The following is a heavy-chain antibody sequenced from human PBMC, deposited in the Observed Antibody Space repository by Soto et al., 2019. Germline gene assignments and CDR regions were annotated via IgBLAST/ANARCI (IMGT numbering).Heavy chain of an antibody. J-gene: IGHJ6*04. CDR2: INAGNGNT. Sequence: ASVKVSCKASGYTFTSYAMHWVRQAPGQRLEWMGWINAGNGNTKYSQKFQGRVTITRDTSASTAYMELSSLRSEDTAVYYCARSGPRFGNYYYGMDVWGKGTTVTVSS. V-gene: IGHV1-3*01. CDR3: ARSGPRFGNYYYGMDV. D-gene: IGHD3-10*01. CDR1: GYTFTSYA.